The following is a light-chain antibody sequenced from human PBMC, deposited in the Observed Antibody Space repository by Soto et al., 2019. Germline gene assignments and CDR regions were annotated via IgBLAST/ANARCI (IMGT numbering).Light chain of an antibody. J-gene: IGKJ2*01. V-gene: IGKV3-15*01. Sequence: EIVMTQSPATLSVSPGERATLSCRASQSVSSNLAWYQQKPGQAPRLLIYGASTRATGIPDRFSGSGSGTEFTLTISSLQSEDFAVDYCQQYNNWPYTFGQGTKLEIK. CDR3: QQYNNWPYT. CDR1: QSVSSN. CDR2: GAS.